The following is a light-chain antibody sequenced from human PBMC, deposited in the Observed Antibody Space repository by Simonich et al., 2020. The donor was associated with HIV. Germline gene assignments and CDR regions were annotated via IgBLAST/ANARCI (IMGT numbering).Light chain of an antibody. J-gene: IGKJ1*01. V-gene: IGKV4-1*01. CDR2: WAS. CDR1: QSVLYSSNNKNY. CDR3: QQYYSTHWT. Sequence: DIVMTQSPDSLAVSLGERATINCKSSQSVLYSSNNKNYLVWYQQKPGQPPKLLIYWASTRESGVPDRFSGSGSGTNFTLTISSLQAEDVAVYYCQQYYSTHWTFGQGTKVEIK.